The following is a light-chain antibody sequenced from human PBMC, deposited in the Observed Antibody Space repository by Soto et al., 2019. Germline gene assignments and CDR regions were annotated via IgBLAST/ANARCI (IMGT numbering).Light chain of an antibody. CDR3: QQYKNWPPLT. CDR1: QSVGYN. J-gene: IGKJ4*01. CDR2: GAF. V-gene: IGKV3-15*01. Sequence: EIMMTQSPATLSVSPGETATLSCRASQSVGYNLAWYQQKPGQGPRLLIYGAFTRATGIPARFSGSGSGTDFTLTISSLQSEDFAVYYCQQYKNWPPLTFGGGTKVEIK.